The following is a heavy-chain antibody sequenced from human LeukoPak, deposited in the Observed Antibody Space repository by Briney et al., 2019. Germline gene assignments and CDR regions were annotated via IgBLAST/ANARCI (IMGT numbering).Heavy chain of an antibody. CDR3: AREIVGGFNPGAY. D-gene: IGHD1-14*01. V-gene: IGHV4-4*02. Sequence: SGTLSLTCTVSPDSTTSNFWSWVRQPPGKGLEWIGEIHRSGSSNYTPSLQRRVTISIDRSKNQIALELSSVTAADTAVYYCAREIVGGFNPGAYWGEGTLVTVST. J-gene: IGHJ4*02. CDR1: PDSTTSNF. CDR2: IHRSGSS.